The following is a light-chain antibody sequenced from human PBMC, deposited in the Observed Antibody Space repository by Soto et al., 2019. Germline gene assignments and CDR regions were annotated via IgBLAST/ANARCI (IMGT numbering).Light chain of an antibody. Sequence: ELVLTQSPDTLSLSPGERATLSCRASQSVSSDFLVWYQQKPGQAPRLLIYGASSRATGIPDRFSGGGSGTDFILSISRLEPEDFAVYYCQHYDNSPPSVTFGPGTKVGIK. J-gene: IGKJ3*01. CDR1: QSVSSDF. CDR3: QHYDNSPPSVT. V-gene: IGKV3-20*01. CDR2: GAS.